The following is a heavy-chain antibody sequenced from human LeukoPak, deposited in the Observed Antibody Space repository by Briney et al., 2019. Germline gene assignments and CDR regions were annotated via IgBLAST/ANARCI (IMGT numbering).Heavy chain of an antibody. CDR3: ARQGRISMIVVLIEDAFDI. J-gene: IGHJ3*02. D-gene: IGHD3-22*01. CDR2: IYHSGST. CDR1: GYSISSNYY. Sequence: SETLSLTCTVSGYSISSNYYWGWIRQPPGKGLEWIGSIYHSGSTYYNPSLKSRVTISVDTSKNQFSLKLSSVTAADTAVYYCARQGRISMIVVLIEDAFDIWGQGTMVTVSS. V-gene: IGHV4-38-2*02.